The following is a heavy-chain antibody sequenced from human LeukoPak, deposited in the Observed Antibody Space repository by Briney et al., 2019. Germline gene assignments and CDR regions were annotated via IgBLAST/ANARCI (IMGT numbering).Heavy chain of an antibody. J-gene: IGHJ5*02. CDR2: IYYSGST. CDR3: ARGPLIPATAIDNWFDP. D-gene: IGHD2-2*02. Sequence: PSETLSLTCTVSGGSVSSGSYYWSWIRQPPGKGLEWIGDIYYSGSTNYNPSLKSRVTISLDTSKNQFSLKLSSVTAADTAVYYCARGPLIPATAIDNWFDPWGQGTLVTVSS. V-gene: IGHV4-61*01. CDR1: GGSVSSGSYY.